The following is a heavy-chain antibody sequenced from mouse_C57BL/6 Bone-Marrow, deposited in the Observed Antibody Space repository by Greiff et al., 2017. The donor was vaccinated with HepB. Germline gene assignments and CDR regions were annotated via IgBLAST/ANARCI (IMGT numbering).Heavy chain of an antibody. V-gene: IGHV1-15*01. CDR3: TRSGWDVDYAMDY. CDR2: IDPETGGT. CDR1: GYTFTDYE. D-gene: IGHD4-1*01. J-gene: IGHJ4*01. Sequence: QVQLQQSGAELVRPGASVTLSCKASGYTFTDYEMHWVKQTPVHGLEWIGAIDPETGGTAYNQKFKGKAILTADNSSSTAYMELRSLTSEDSAVYYCTRSGWDVDYAMDYWGQGTSVTVSS.